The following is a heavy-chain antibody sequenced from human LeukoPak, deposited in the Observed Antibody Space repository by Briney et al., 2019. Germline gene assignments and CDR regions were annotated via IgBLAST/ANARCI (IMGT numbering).Heavy chain of an antibody. CDR1: GYTFTSYA. V-gene: IGHV7-4-1*02. J-gene: IGHJ4*02. CDR3: ARPGFRLSRRDPAYSSSWYRPNPFDY. CDR2: INTNTGNP. Sequence: ASVKVSCKASGYTFTSYAMNWVQQAPGQGLEWMGWINTNTGNPTYAQGFTGRFVFSLDTSVSTAYLQISSLKAEDTAVYYCARPGFRLSRRDPAYSSSWYRPNPFDYWGQGTLVTVSS. D-gene: IGHD6-13*01.